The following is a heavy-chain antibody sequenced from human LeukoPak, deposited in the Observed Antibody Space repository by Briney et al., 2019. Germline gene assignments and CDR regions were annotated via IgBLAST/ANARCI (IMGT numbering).Heavy chain of an antibody. CDR1: GFTFSSYA. CDR3: AKDGVPNYDILTGYYKPYFQY. CDR2: ISGSGGST. J-gene: IGHJ1*01. D-gene: IGHD3-9*01. Sequence: GGSLRLSCAASGFTFSSYAMSWVRQAPGKGLEWVSAISGSGGSTYYADSVKGRFTISRDNSKNTLYLQMNSLRAEDTAVYYCAKDGVPNYDILTGYYKPYFQYWGQGTLVTVSS. V-gene: IGHV3-23*01.